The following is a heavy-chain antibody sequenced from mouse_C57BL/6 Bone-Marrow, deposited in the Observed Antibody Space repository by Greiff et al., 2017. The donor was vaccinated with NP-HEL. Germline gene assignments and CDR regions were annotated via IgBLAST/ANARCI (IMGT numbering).Heavy chain of an antibody. D-gene: IGHD3-3*01. V-gene: IGHV1-59*01. CDR3: ARLGWNY. Sequence: QVHVKQSGAELVRPGTSVKLSCKASGYTFTSYWMHWVKQRPGQGLEWIGVIDPSDSYTNYNQKFKGKATLTVDTSSSTAYMQLSSLTSEDSAVYYCARLGWNYWGQGTTLTVSS. CDR2: IDPSDSYT. CDR1: GYTFTSYW. J-gene: IGHJ2*01.